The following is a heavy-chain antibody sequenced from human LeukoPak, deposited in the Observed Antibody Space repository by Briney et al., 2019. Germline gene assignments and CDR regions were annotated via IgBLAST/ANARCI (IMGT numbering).Heavy chain of an antibody. D-gene: IGHD6-19*01. J-gene: IGHJ4*02. Sequence: PGESGKISCKSSGYSFISYWIGWARQMPGKGLEWMGIIYPGDSNTRYRPSCQGQVTISVDKSISTAFLQWSSLKASDTAMYYCARQKRLAVTGTFDYWGQGTLLTVSP. CDR1: GYSFISYW. V-gene: IGHV5-51*01. CDR2: IYPGDSNT. CDR3: ARQKRLAVTGTFDY.